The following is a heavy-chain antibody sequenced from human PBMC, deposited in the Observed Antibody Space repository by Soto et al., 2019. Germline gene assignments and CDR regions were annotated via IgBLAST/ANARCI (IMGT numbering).Heavy chain of an antibody. J-gene: IGHJ4*02. V-gene: IGHV4-30-2*05. D-gene: IGHD1-26*01. CDR2: IYHSGST. CDR1: GGSISSGGYS. Sequence: PSETLSLTCAVSGGSISSGGYSWSWIRQPPGKGLEWIGYIYHSGSTYYNPSLKSRVTLSVDTSKNQFSLKLSSVTAADTAVYYCARRAVGATGIKYYFDYWGQGTLVTVSS. CDR3: ARRAVGATGIKYYFDY.